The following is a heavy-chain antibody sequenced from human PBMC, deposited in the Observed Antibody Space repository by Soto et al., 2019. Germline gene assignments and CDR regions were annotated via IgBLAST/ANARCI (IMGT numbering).Heavy chain of an antibody. CDR3: ARVGGQLVPGFDY. CDR1: GFTFSSYS. D-gene: IGHD6-6*01. V-gene: IGHV3-21*01. Sequence: EVQLVESGGGLVKPGGSLRLSCAASGFTFSSYSMNWVRQAPGKGLEWVSSISSSSSYIYYADSVKGRFTISRDNAKNSLYLQMNRLRAEDPAVYYCARVGGQLVPGFDYWGQGTLVTVSS. J-gene: IGHJ4*02. CDR2: ISSSSSYI.